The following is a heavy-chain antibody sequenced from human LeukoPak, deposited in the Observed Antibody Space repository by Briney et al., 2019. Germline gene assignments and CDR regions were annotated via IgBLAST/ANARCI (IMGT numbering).Heavy chain of an antibody. CDR2: IKQDGSEK. CDR3: PRDGYNYGDYYYYYMDV. CDR1: GFTFSSYW. D-gene: IGHD5-18*01. Sequence: GGSLRLSCAASGFTFSSYWMSWVRQAPGKGLEWVANIKQDGSEKYYVDSVKGRFTISRDNAKNSLYLQMNSLRAEDTAVYYCPRDGYNYGDYYYYYMDVWGKGTTVTVSS. V-gene: IGHV3-7*01. J-gene: IGHJ6*03.